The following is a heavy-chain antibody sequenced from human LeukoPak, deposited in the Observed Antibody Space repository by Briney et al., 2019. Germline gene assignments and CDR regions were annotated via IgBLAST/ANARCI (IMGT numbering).Heavy chain of an antibody. CDR2: TYTSGST. V-gene: IGHV4-61*02. D-gene: IGHD6-6*01. CDR1: GGSISSGSYY. J-gene: IGHJ4*02. CDR3: ARTQLGDYFDY. Sequence: SQTLSLTCTVPGGSISSGSYYWSWIRQPAGKGLEWIGRTYTSGSTNYNPSLKGRVTISVDTSKNQFSLKLSSVTAADTAVYYCARTQLGDYFDYWGQGTLVTVSS.